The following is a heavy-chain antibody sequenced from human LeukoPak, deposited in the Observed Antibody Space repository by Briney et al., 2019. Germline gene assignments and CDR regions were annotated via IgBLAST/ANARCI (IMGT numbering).Heavy chain of an antibody. J-gene: IGHJ4*02. CDR3: ARASGMATITFFGY. CDR1: GYTFTGYY. Sequence: ASVKVSCKASGYTFTGYYVHWVRQAPGQGLEWMGWINPNSGGTNYAQKFQGRVTMTRDTSISTAYMELSRLRSDDTAVYYCARASGMATITFFGYWGQGTLVTVSS. CDR2: INPNSGGT. V-gene: IGHV1-2*02. D-gene: IGHD5-24*01.